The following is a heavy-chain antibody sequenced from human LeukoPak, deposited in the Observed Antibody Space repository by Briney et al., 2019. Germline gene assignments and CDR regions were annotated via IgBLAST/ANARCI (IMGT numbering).Heavy chain of an antibody. Sequence: TGRSLRLSCAASGFTFSDYYMSWISQAPGEWLEWVSYISTSGTTMYYADSVKGRFTISRDNAKNSLYLQMNSLRAEDTAVYYCAKLHGYNFDYWGQGTLVTVSS. V-gene: IGHV3-11*04. CDR1: GFTFSDYY. D-gene: IGHD5-24*01. CDR3: AKLHGYNFDY. CDR2: ISTSGTTM. J-gene: IGHJ4*02.